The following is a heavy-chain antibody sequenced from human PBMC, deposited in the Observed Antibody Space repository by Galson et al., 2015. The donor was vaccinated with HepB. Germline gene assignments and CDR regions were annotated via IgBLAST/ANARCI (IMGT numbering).Heavy chain of an antibody. V-gene: IGHV3-7*03. D-gene: IGHD5-12*01. CDR2: IKYDGSEK. CDR1: GFTYSNYW. Sequence: SLRLSCAVSGFTYSNYWMSWVRQAPGRGLEWVANIKYDGSEKYYVRSVEGRFTVSRDNAQNSLYLHMSSLRAEDTAVYYCARGWDIEETANFDYWGQGALVTVSS. CDR3: ARGWDIEETANFDY. J-gene: IGHJ4*02.